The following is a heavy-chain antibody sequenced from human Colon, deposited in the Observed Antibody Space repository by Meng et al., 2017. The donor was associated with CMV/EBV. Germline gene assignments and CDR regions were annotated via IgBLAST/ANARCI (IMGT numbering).Heavy chain of an antibody. CDR2: ISSNFDYR. Sequence: GGSLRLSCAASGFLFSGYSMNWVRQAPGKGLEWVSSISSNFDYRRYADSVKGRFTISRDNANNSLFLQMSNLRAEDTAVYYCARDDSAAGNAFDIWGQGTLVTVSS. J-gene: IGHJ4*02. CDR3: ARDDSAAGNAFDI. CDR1: GFLFSGYS. D-gene: IGHD4-23*01. V-gene: IGHV3-21*01.